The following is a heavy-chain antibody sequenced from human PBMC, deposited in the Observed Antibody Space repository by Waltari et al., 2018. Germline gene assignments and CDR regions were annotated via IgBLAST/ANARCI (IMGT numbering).Heavy chain of an antibody. V-gene: IGHV4-59*01. J-gene: IGHJ4*02. Sequence: QVQLQESGPGLVKPSETLSLTCTVSGGSISSYYWSWIRQPPGKGLEWIGYIYSSGSTNYNPSPKNRVIISVDTSKNQFSLKVRSMTAADTAVYYCARDRGYQDYWGQGTLVTVSS. CDR3: ARDRGYQDY. CDR1: GGSISSYY. D-gene: IGHD3-10*01. CDR2: IYSSGST.